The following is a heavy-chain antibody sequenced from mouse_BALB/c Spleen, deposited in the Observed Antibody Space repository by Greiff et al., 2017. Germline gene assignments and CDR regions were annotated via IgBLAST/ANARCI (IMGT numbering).Heavy chain of an antibody. V-gene: IGHV1-4*01. CDR2: INPSSGYT. CDR1: GYTFTSYT. Sequence: QVQLQQSGAELARPGASVKMSCKASGYTFTSYTMHWVKQRPGQGLEWIGYINPSSGYTNYNQKFKDKATLTADKSSSTAYMQLSSLTSEDSAVYYCARSGGVRSAWFAYWGQGTLVTVSA. D-gene: IGHD1-1*01. J-gene: IGHJ3*01. CDR3: ARSGGVRSAWFAY.